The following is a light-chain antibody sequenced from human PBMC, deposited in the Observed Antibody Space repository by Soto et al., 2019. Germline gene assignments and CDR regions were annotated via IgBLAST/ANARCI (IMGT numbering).Light chain of an antibody. J-gene: IGKJ1*01. CDR2: QTS. CDR1: QYINTR. V-gene: IGKV3D-15*01. Sequence: EIVLTQSPANLSSFPGDRVTLSCRASQYINTRLAWYQHRPGQAPRLLIYQTSIRAAGIPARFSASGSGTDFTLTISSLQSEDFAVYYCQQYDKWPTWTFGQGTKVDIK. CDR3: QQYDKWPTWT.